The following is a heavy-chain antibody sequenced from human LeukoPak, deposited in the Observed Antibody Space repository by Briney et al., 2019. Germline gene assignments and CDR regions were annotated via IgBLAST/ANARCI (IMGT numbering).Heavy chain of an antibody. J-gene: IGHJ6*03. CDR1: GGSVSDYY. V-gene: IGHV4-4*08. CDR2: IYTSGST. CDR3: ARERLNYYGSGSYYNYYYYYYMDV. D-gene: IGHD3-10*01. Sequence: SETLSLTCTISGGSVSDYYWSWIRQSPGKGLEWIGRIYTSGSTNYNPSLKSRVTISVDTSKNQFSLKLSSVTAADTAVYYCARERLNYYGSGSYYNYYYYYYMDVWGKGTTVTISS.